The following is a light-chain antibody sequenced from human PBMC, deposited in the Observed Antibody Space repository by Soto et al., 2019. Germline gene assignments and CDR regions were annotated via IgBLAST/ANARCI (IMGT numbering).Light chain of an antibody. CDR1: QSVSSY. CDR3: QQRFT. V-gene: IGKV3-11*01. CDR2: DAS. J-gene: IGKJ3*01. Sequence: EIVLTQSPATLSLSPGERATLSCRASQSVSSYLAWYQQKPGQAPRLLIYDASNRATGIPARFSGSGSGTDFTLTISSLEPEDFAVYYCQQRFTFGPGTKVEIK.